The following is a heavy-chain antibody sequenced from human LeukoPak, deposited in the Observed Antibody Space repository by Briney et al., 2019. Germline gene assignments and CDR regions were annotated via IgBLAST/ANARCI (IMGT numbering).Heavy chain of an antibody. CDR3: AKDRLYSSGRVFDY. D-gene: IGHD6-19*01. Sequence: GGSLRLSCAASGFTFSSYAMSWVRQAPGKGPEWVSAISGSGGSTYYADSVKGRFTISRDNSKNTLYLQMNSLRAEDTAVYFCAKDRLYSSGRVFDYWGQGTLVTVSS. CDR1: GFTFSSYA. CDR2: ISGSGGST. V-gene: IGHV3-23*01. J-gene: IGHJ4*02.